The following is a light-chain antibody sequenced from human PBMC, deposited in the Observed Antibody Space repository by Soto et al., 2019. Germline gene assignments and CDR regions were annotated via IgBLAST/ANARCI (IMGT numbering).Light chain of an antibody. CDR3: QQFNDYPIT. CDR1: QAINRA. J-gene: IGKJ5*01. Sequence: AIQLTQSPSSLSASVGDRVTITCLASQAINRALAWYQQKPGKVPQLLIHDASTVESGVPSRFSGSGSGTDLTLTISNLQPEDFATYYCQQFNDYPITFGQGTRLEIK. CDR2: DAS. V-gene: IGKV1D-13*01.